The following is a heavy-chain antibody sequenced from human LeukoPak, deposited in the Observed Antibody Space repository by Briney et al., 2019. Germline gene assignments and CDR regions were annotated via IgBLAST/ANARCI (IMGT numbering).Heavy chain of an antibody. CDR2: INGDGSIT. D-gene: IGHD6-19*01. CDR3: AKSRGLVPRGFDY. Sequence: GGSLRLSCAASRFPFSSYWMHWVRQAPGKGLVWVSRINGDGSITTYADSVKGRFTISRDNAKNMLYLQMNTLRVEDTAVYYCAKSRGLVPRGFDYWGQGTLVTVSS. V-gene: IGHV3-74*01. J-gene: IGHJ4*02. CDR1: RFPFSSYW.